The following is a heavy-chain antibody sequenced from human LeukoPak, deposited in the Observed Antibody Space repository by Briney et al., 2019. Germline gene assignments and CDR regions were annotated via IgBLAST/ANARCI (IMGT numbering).Heavy chain of an antibody. CDR2: ISGSGGST. J-gene: IGHJ3*02. CDR1: GFTFSSYA. D-gene: IGHD3-10*01. Sequence: GGSLRLSCAASGFTFSSYAMSWVRQAPGKGLEWVSAISGSGGSTYYADSVKGRFTISRDNSKNTLYLQMNSLRAEDTAVYYCARGSYGSGSYYIAFDIWGQGTMVTVSS. CDR3: ARGSYGSGSYYIAFDI. V-gene: IGHV3-23*01.